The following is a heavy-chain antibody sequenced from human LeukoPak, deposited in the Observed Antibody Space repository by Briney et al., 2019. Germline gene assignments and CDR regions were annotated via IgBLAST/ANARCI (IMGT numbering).Heavy chain of an antibody. D-gene: IGHD6-6*01. CDR3: ARSIAIAARLGLDY. J-gene: IGHJ4*02. CDR1: GGTVSSYA. Sequence: GASVKVSCKASGGTVSSYAISWVRQPPGQGLEWMGGIIPIFGTANYAQKFQGRVTITADESTSTAYMELSSLRSEDTAVYYCARSIAIAARLGLDYWGQGTLVTVSS. CDR2: IIPIFGTA. V-gene: IGHV1-69*13.